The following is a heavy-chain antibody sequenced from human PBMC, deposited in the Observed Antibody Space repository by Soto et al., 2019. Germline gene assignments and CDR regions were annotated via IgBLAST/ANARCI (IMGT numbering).Heavy chain of an antibody. CDR1: AFTFSSYG. Sequence: QVQLVESGGGVVQPGRSLRLSCAASAFTFSSYGMHWVRQAPGKGLEWVALIWYDASNKYYADSVKGRFTISRDNSKNTLSLQMNSLRAEDTAVYYCARDWYFDLWVRGTLVTVSS. J-gene: IGHJ2*01. V-gene: IGHV3-33*01. CDR2: IWYDASNK. CDR3: ARDWYFDL.